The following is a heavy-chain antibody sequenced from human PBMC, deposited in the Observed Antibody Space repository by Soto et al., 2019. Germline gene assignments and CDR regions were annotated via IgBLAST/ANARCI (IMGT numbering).Heavy chain of an antibody. CDR1: GFNIVNYG. D-gene: IGHD2-2*01. V-gene: IGHV3-30*03. CDR2: ISYDGSNK. J-gene: IGHJ4*02. CDR3: ARTTCGTSCYEGFDY. Sequence: GGPMRLSRAASGFNIVNYGMHWVSQATGKGLEWVSIISYDGSNKYYADSVMGRFTISRDNSKNTLYLQMNSLRAEDTAVYYCARTTCGTSCYEGFDYWGQGTLVTVSS.